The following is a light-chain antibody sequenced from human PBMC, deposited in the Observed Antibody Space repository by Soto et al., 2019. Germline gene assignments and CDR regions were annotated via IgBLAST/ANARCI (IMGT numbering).Light chain of an antibody. J-gene: IGKJ3*01. CDR1: QSVSSY. Sequence: EIVLTQSPATLSLSPGERATLSCRASQSVSSYLAWYQQKPGQAPRLLIYDASNRATGIPARFSGSGSGTDFTLTISSVEPEDFAAYYCQQRSNWPPIFTFGPGTKVDIK. V-gene: IGKV3-11*01. CDR2: DAS. CDR3: QQRSNWPPIFT.